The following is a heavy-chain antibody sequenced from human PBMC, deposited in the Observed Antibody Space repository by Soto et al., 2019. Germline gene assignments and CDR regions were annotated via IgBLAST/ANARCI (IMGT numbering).Heavy chain of an antibody. CDR2: IIPIFGTA. V-gene: IGHV1-69*13. CDR3: ARGEAVAGGWFDP. Sequence: GXSVKDSCKDSRGTFSSYAISWGRQAPGQGLEWMGGIIPIFGTANYAQKFQGRVTITADESTSTAYMELSSLRSEDTAVYYCARGEAVAGGWFDPWGQGTLVTVYS. J-gene: IGHJ5*02. D-gene: IGHD6-19*01. CDR1: RGTFSSYA.